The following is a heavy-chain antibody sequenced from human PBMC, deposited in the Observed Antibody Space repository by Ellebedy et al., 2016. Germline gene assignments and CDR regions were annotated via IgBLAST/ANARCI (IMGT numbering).Heavy chain of an antibody. Sequence: SETLSLTXTVSGGSVSTYYWTWIRQAPGRGLEWIGYVFYGGSTKYKASLRSRVTISLDSSNNQFSLRLTSVAAADTAVYYCARGLYFDSSGYYYWFDPWGQGTLVTVSS. CDR3: ARGLYFDSSGYYYWFDP. CDR2: VFYGGST. D-gene: IGHD3-22*01. CDR1: GGSVSTYY. V-gene: IGHV4-59*02. J-gene: IGHJ5*01.